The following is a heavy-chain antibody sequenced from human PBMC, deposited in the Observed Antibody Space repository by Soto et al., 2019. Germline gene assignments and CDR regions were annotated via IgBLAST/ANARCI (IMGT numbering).Heavy chain of an antibody. D-gene: IGHD3-22*01. J-gene: IGHJ6*02. CDR2: VSAYNGNT. Sequence: AAVKVSCKASGYTFTSYGISWVRQAPVRGFEWMGWVSAYNGNTNYAQTLQGRVTMTTDTSTSTAYMELRSLRSDDTVVYYCARDPYPYPNDSGGYYRMDVWGQGPTVTVS. CDR3: ARDPYPYPNDSGGYYRMDV. CDR1: GYTFTSYG. V-gene: IGHV1-18*01.